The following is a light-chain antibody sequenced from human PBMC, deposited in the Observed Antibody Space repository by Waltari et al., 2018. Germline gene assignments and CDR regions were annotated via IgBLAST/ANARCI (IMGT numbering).Light chain of an antibody. V-gene: IGKV1-9*01. J-gene: IGKJ4*01. CDR3: QHLNNYPLT. CDR2: AAS. Sequence: DIQLTQSPSFLSASVGDRVTITCRASQGISSYLAWYQQKPGTAPKLLIYAASTVQSGVPSRFSGSGSGTEFTLTISSLQPEDFATYYCQHLNNYPLTFGGGTKVEIK. CDR1: QGISSY.